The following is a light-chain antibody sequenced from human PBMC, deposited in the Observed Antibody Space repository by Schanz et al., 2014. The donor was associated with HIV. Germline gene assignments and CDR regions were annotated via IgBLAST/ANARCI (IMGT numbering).Light chain of an antibody. CDR3: FSSVGSDILYV. CDR2: GNS. V-gene: IGLV1-40*01. J-gene: IGLJ1*01. Sequence: QSVLAQPPSVSGAPGQRVTISCTGTSSNIGAGYDVHWYQQLPRTAPKLLIYGNSNRPSGVPDRFSGSKSGNTASLTISGLQSEDEADYYCFSSVGSDILYVFGTGTKLTVL. CDR1: SSNIGAGYD.